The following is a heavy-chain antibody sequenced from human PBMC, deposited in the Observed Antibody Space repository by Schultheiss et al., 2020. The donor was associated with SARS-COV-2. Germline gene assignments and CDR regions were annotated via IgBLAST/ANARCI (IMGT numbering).Heavy chain of an antibody. CDR3: ARVVGDIVATVGGGASRFDP. V-gene: IGHV4-34*01. CDR2: INHSGST. J-gene: IGHJ5*02. CDR1: GGSISSYY. Sequence: SETLSLTCTVSGGSISSYYWSWIRQPPGKGLEWIGEINHSGSTNYNPSLKSRVTISVDTSKNQFSLKLSSVTAADTAVYYCARVVGDIVATVGGGASRFDPWGQGTLVTVSS. D-gene: IGHD5-12*01.